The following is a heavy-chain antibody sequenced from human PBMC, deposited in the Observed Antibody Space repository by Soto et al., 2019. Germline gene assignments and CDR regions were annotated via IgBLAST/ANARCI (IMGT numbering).Heavy chain of an antibody. J-gene: IGHJ4*02. CDR1: GFTVSSNY. V-gene: IGHV3-66*01. CDR3: AREGGGDCYFDY. Sequence: EVQLVESGGGLVQPGGSLRLSCAASGFTVSSNYMTWVRQAPGKGLEWVSVIYSSGSTYYADSVRGRFTISRDNSKNTLYLQMNSLRAEDTAVYYCAREGGGDCYFDYWGQGVLVTVSS. CDR2: IYSSGST. D-gene: IGHD2-21*02.